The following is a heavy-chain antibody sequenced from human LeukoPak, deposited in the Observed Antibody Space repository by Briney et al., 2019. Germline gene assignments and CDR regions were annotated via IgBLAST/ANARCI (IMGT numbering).Heavy chain of an antibody. CDR1: GFIFDEYT. V-gene: IGHV3-43*01. J-gene: IGHJ4*02. D-gene: IGHD5-24*01. Sequence: PGGSLRLSCAASGFIFDEYTMHWVRQAPGKGLEWVALISWDAGDSYYADSVRGRFTISRDNSDNSLFLQMNSLGTEDTALYYCARGMWDGYNTYSFDSWGQGTLVIVSS. CDR2: ISWDAGDS. CDR3: ARGMWDGYNTYSFDS.